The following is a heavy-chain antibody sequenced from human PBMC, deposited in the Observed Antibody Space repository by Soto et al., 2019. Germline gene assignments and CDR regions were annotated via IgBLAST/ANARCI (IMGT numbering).Heavy chain of an antibody. CDR3: ARDPHEFWTSYWFDS. CDR1: GYPFNIYG. Sequence: QLVQSGAEVRQPGASVKVSCKTSGYPFNIYGMNWVRQAPGQGLEMMGWISAYDGKTTYAEKFQGRVTMTTDTTTSTAYMELRSLRPDDTAIYYCARDPHEFWTSYWFDSWGQGTLVSVSS. V-gene: IGHV1-18*01. CDR2: ISAYDGKT. D-gene: IGHD1-1*01. J-gene: IGHJ5*01.